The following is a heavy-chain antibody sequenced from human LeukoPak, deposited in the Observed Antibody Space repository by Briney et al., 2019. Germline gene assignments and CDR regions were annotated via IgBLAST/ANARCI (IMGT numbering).Heavy chain of an antibody. CDR2: IDHSGST. D-gene: IGHD4-17*01. V-gene: IGHV4-38-2*02. CDR3: ARDTTADTTNWFDS. CDR1: GYSVSSGYY. J-gene: IGHJ5*01. Sequence: SETLSLTCTVSGYSVSSGYYWGWIRQPPGKGLEWIRSIDHSGSTYYNPSLKGRVTISIDTSNNQFSLELITVTAADTAVYYCARDTTADTTNWFDSWGQGTLVTVSS.